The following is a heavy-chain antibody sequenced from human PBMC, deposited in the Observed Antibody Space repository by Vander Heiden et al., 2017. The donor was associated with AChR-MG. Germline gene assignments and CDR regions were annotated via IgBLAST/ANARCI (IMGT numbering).Heavy chain of an antibody. CDR2: INHSGST. J-gene: IGHJ6*03. CDR3: ARGCKGYCSGGSCYPYYYYYYMDV. CDR1: GGSFSGYY. D-gene: IGHD2-15*01. Sequence: QVQLQQWGAGLLKPSETLSLTCAVYGGSFSGYYWSWIRQHPGKGLEWIGEINHSGSTNYNPSLKSRVTISVDTSKNQFSLKLSSVTAADTAVYYCARGCKGYCSGGSCYPYYYYYYMDVWGKGTTVTVSS. V-gene: IGHV4-34*01.